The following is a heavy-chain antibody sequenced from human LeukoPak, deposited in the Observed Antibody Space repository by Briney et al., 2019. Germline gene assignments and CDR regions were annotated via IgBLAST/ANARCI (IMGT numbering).Heavy chain of an antibody. CDR2: ISYDGSNK. CDR3: AKGTVAGLYYYYGMDV. V-gene: IGHV3-30*18. D-gene: IGHD6-19*01. Sequence: GGSLRLSCAASGFTFSSYGMHWVRQAPGKGLGWVAVISYDGSNKYYADSVKGRFTISRDNSKNTLYLQMNSLRAEDTAVYYCAKGTVAGLYYYYGMDVWGQGTTVTVSS. CDR1: GFTFSSYG. J-gene: IGHJ6*02.